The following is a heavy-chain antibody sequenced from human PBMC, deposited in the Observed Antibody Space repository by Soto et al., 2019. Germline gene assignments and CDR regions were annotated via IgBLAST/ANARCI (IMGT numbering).Heavy chain of an antibody. D-gene: IGHD3-10*01. CDR3: ALEGSRGFFAMFAFDI. Sequence: VRPMRLSCGACGFTISSNYMSRVRQDQVKGLEWVSVIYSGVSTYYADSVKGRFTTSRDNSKNTLYLQMNSLRAEYTAVYYCALEGSRGFFAMFAFDIWGQGTMVTVSS. CDR2: IYSGVST. J-gene: IGHJ3*02. CDR1: GFTISSNY. V-gene: IGHV3-66*01.